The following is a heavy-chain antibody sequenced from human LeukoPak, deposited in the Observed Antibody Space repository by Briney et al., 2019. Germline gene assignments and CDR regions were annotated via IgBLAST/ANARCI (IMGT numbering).Heavy chain of an antibody. J-gene: IGHJ6*02. D-gene: IGHD2-15*01. V-gene: IGHV4-34*01. CDR3: ARGVVVVVVAASPYYYYYGMDV. CDR1: GGSFSGYY. Sequence: SETLSLTCAVYGGSFSGYYWSWIRQPPGKGLEWIGEINHSGSTNYNPSLKSRATISVDTSKNQFSLKLSSVTAADTAVYYCARGVVVVVVAASPYYYYYGMDVWGQGTTVTVSS. CDR2: INHSGST.